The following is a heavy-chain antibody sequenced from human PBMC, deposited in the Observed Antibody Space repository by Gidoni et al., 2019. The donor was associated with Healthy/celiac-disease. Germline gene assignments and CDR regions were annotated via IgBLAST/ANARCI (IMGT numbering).Heavy chain of an antibody. CDR3: ARDKLGEFAFDY. D-gene: IGHD3-10*01. Sequence: QVQLQESGPGLVKPSQTLSLTCPVSGGSISSGGYYWSWIRQHPGKGLEWIGYIYNSGSTYYNPSLKSRVTLSVDTSKNQFSLKLSSVTAADTAVYYCARDKLGEFAFDYWGQGTLVTVSS. CDR2: IYNSGST. V-gene: IGHV4-31*03. CDR1: GGSISSGGYY. J-gene: IGHJ4*02.